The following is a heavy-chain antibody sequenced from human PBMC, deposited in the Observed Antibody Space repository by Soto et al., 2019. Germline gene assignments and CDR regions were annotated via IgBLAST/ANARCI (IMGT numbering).Heavy chain of an antibody. V-gene: IGHV3-30-3*01. J-gene: IGHJ4*02. CDR3: ARDMDY. Sequence: PGGSLRLSCAASGFTFSSYAMHCVRQAPGKGLEWVAVISYDGSNKYYADSVKGRFTISRDNSKNTLYLQMNSLRAEDTAVYYCARDMDYWGQGTLVTVSS. CDR1: GFTFSSYA. CDR2: ISYDGSNK.